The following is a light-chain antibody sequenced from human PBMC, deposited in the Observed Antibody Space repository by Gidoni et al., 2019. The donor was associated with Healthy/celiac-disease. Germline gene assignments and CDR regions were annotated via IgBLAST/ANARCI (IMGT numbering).Light chain of an antibody. V-gene: IGLV1-47*01. CDR3: AAWDDSLSGWV. CDR1: SSNIGSNY. Sequence: QSVLTQPPSASGTPGQRVTISCSGSSSNIGSNYVYWYQQLPGPAPNLLIYRNNQRPSGVPDRFSGSKSGTSASLAISGLRSEDEADYYGAAWDDSLSGWVFGGGTKLTVL. CDR2: RNN. J-gene: IGLJ3*02.